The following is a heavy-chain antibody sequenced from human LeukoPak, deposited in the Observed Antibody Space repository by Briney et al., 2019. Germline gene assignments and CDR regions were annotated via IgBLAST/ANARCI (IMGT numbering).Heavy chain of an antibody. CDR2: MNPNNGNT. CDR3: ARGSHTSVQSY. CDR1: GYTFTSYD. D-gene: IGHD2-2*02. V-gene: IGHV1-8*03. Sequence: ASVKVSCKASGYTFTSYDINWVRQATGQGLEWMGWMNPNNGNTGYAQKFQGRVTITRNTSISTAYMELSSLRSEDTAVYYCARGSHTSVQSYWGQGTLVTVSS. J-gene: IGHJ4*02.